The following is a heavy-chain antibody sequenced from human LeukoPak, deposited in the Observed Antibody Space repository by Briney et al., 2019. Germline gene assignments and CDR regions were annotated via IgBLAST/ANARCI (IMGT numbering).Heavy chain of an antibody. J-gene: IGHJ4*02. Sequence: GGSLRLSCAGSGFTFSSFAMIWVRQAPGKGLEWVSPISGSGGSTYYADSVKGRFTISRDNSKNTLYLQMNSLRAEDTAVYYCAESRGFTVTPLLYYFDYWGQGTLVTVSS. V-gene: IGHV3-23*01. CDR1: GFTFSSFA. D-gene: IGHD4-17*01. CDR3: AESRGFTVTPLLYYFDY. CDR2: ISGSGGST.